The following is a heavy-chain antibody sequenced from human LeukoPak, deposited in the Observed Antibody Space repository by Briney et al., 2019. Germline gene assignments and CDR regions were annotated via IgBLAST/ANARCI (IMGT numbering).Heavy chain of an antibody. CDR1: GYTFTGYY. CDR2: INPNSGGT. D-gene: IGHD2-21*02. V-gene: IGHV1-2*02. Sequence: GASVKVSCKASGYTFTGYYMHWVRQAPGQGLEWMGWINPNSGGTNYAQKFQGRVTMTRDTSISTAYMELSRLRSDDTAVYYCARVSLGVVVTAMVYWGQGTLVTVSS. CDR3: ARVSLGVVVTAMVY. J-gene: IGHJ4*02.